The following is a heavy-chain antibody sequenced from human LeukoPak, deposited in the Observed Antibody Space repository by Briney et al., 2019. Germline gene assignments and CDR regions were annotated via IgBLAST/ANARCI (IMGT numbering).Heavy chain of an antibody. J-gene: IGHJ3*02. V-gene: IGHV4-59*01. CDR2: IYYSGST. CDR3: ARADSGSYPFDI. D-gene: IGHD1-26*01. CDR1: GGSISSYY. Sequence: SETLSLTCTVSGGSISSYYWSWIRQPPGKGLEWIGYIYYSGSTNYNPSLKSRVTISVDTSKNQFSLKLSSVTAADTAVYCCARADSGSYPFDIWGQGTMVTVSS.